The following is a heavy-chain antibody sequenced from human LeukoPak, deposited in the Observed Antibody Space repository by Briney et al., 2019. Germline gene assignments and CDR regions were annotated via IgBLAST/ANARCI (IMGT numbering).Heavy chain of an antibody. CDR2: ISSSSSTI. Sequence: GGSLRLSCAASGFTFSSYSMNWVRQAPGKGLEWVSYISSSSSTIYYADSVKGRFTISRDNAKNSLYLQMNSLRAEDTAVYYCARDRAGGDIVVVPAAPDYWDQGTLVTVSS. CDR3: ARDRAGGDIVVVPAAPDY. D-gene: IGHD2-2*01. J-gene: IGHJ4*02. V-gene: IGHV3-48*01. CDR1: GFTFSSYS.